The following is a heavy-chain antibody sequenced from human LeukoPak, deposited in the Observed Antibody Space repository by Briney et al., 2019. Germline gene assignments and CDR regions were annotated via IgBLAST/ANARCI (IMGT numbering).Heavy chain of an antibody. V-gene: IGHV3-23*01. J-gene: IGHJ5*02. Sequence: GGSLSLSCAASGFTSSIYTMTWFRQTQGKGLEWVSAFGTTGGSTYYADSVKGRFTISRDNSKNTLYLQMSSLRAEDTAIYYCARVEGGRGGVPDLWGQGTLVTVSS. D-gene: IGHD5-24*01. CDR3: ARVEGGRGGVPDL. CDR2: FGTTGGST. CDR1: GFTSSIYT.